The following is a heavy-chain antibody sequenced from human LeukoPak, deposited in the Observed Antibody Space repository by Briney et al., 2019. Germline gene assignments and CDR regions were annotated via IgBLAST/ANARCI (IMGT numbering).Heavy chain of an antibody. D-gene: IGHD3-16*02. V-gene: IGHV3-33*01. Sequence: PGGSLRLSCAASGFTFNTYGMHWVRQVPGKGLEWVALIWYDGSNTYYADSVKGRFTISRDNSKNTLYLQMNSLRAEDTAVYYCAREMQITFGGIIVMTDAFDIWGQGTMVTVSS. CDR1: GFTFNTYG. CDR2: IWYDGSNT. CDR3: AREMQITFGGIIVMTDAFDI. J-gene: IGHJ3*02.